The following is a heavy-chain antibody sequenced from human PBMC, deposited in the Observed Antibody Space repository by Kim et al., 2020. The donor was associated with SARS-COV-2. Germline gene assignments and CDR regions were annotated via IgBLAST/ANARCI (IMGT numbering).Heavy chain of an antibody. V-gene: IGHV4-34*01. CDR1: GGSFSGYY. Sequence: SETLSLTCAVYGGSFSGYYWSWIRQPPGKGLEWIGEINHSGSTNYNSSLKSRVTISVDTSKNQFSLKLRSVTAADTAVYYCARVKKIIMIVVVIHPVYGMDVWGQGTTVTVSS. CDR3: ARVKKIIMIVVVIHPVYGMDV. D-gene: IGHD3-22*01. CDR2: INHSGST. J-gene: IGHJ6*02.